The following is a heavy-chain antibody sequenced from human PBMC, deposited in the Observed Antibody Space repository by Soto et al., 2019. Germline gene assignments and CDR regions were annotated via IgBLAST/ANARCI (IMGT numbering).Heavy chain of an antibody. Sequence: GGSLRLSCAASGFTFSSYAMSWVRQAPGKGLEWVSAISGSGGSTYYADSVKGRFTISRDNSKNMLYLQMNSLRAEDTAVYYCAKGSLSIVVVVAAHPRGYYFDYWGQGTLVTVSS. V-gene: IGHV3-23*01. J-gene: IGHJ4*02. D-gene: IGHD2-15*01. CDR2: ISGSGGST. CDR3: AKGSLSIVVVVAAHPRGYYFDY. CDR1: GFTFSSYA.